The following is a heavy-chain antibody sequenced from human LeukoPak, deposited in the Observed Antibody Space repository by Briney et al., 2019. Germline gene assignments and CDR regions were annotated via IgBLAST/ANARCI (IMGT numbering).Heavy chain of an antibody. V-gene: IGHV3-66*01. Sequence: GGSLRLSCAASGFTVSSNYMSWVRQAPGKGLEWVSIIYSGGSTSYADSVKGRFTISRDNSKNSLYLQMNSLRAEDTAVYYCARWGERGFDPWGQGTLVTVSS. J-gene: IGHJ5*02. CDR3: ARWGERGFDP. D-gene: IGHD3-16*01. CDR2: IYSGGST. CDR1: GFTVSSNY.